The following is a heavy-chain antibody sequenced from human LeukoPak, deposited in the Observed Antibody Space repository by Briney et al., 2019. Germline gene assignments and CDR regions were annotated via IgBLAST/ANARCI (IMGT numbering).Heavy chain of an antibody. J-gene: IGHJ4*02. CDR2: IYYSGST. CDR3: ARAGSYGYSIDY. Sequence: SETLSLICTVSGGSISSYYWSWIRQPPGKGLEWIGYIYYSGSTNYNPSLKSRVTISVDTSKNQFSLKLSSVTAADTAVYYCARAGSYGYSIDYWGQGTLVTVSS. D-gene: IGHD5-18*01. CDR1: GGSISSYY. V-gene: IGHV4-59*01.